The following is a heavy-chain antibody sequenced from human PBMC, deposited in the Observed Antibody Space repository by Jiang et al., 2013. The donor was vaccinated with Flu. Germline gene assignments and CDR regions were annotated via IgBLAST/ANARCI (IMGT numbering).Heavy chain of an antibody. CDR1: GFTFSSYG. CDR2: ISYDGSNK. V-gene: IGHV3-30*18. J-gene: IGHJ5*02. CDR3: AKDLRGSSGWDHNWFDP. D-gene: IGHD6-19*01. Sequence: VQLLESGGGVVQPGRSLRLSCAASGFTFSSYGMHWVRQAPGKGLEWVAVISYDGSNKYYADSVKGRFTISRDNSKNTLYLQMNSLRAEDTAVYYCAKDLRGSSGWDHNWFDPWGQGTLVTVSS.